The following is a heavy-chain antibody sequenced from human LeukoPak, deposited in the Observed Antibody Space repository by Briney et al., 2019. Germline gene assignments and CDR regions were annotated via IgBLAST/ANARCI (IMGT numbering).Heavy chain of an antibody. Sequence: PGRSLRLSCAASGVTFSSYAMHWVRQAPGKGLEWVAVISYDGSNKYYADSVKGRFTISRDNSKNTLYLQMNSLRAEDTAVYYCARDFHEVRGVPFDPWGQGTLVTVSS. D-gene: IGHD3-10*01. CDR1: GVTFSSYA. J-gene: IGHJ5*02. CDR2: ISYDGSNK. V-gene: IGHV3-30*04. CDR3: ARDFHEVRGVPFDP.